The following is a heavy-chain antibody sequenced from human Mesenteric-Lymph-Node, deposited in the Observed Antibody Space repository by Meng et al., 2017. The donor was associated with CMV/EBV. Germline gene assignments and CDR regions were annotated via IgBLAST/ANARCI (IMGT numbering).Heavy chain of an antibody. Sequence: LSTSGVGVGWIRQPPGKALEWLALIYWDDDKRYSPSLKSRLTITKDTSKNQVVLTMTNMDPVDTATYYCAHTSAAVYYYDSSGPFDYWGQGTLVTVSS. CDR3: AHTSAAVYYYDSSGPFDY. CDR1: LSTSGVG. D-gene: IGHD3-22*01. V-gene: IGHV2-5*02. CDR2: IYWDDDK. J-gene: IGHJ4*02.